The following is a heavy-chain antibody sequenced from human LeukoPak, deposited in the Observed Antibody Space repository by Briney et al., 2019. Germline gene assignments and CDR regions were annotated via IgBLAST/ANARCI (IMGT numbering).Heavy chain of an antibody. CDR3: ATEGNWNPSPGGS. V-gene: IGHV3-66*01. Sequence: GGSLRLSYAAAGFTVSNNYMSWVRQAPGQGLEWVSLVYAAGITYYADSVKGRFTIFRDNSNNTLYLQMNSLRVEDTAVYYCATEGNWNPSPGGSWGQGALVTVSS. CDR1: GFTVSNNY. CDR2: VYAAGIT. J-gene: IGHJ5*02. D-gene: IGHD1-1*01.